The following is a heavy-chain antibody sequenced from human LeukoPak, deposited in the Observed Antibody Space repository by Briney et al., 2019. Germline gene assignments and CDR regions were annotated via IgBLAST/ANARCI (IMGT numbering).Heavy chain of an antibody. CDR2: INPNSGGT. CDR3: ARIGGVGASVELWFDP. Sequence: GASVKVSCKASGYTFTGYYMHWVRQAPGQGLEWMGWINPNSGGTNYAQKFQGRVTMTRDTSISTAYMELSRLRSDDTAVYYCARIGGVGASVELWFDPWGQGTLVTVSS. CDR1: GYTFTGYY. D-gene: IGHD1-26*01. V-gene: IGHV1-2*02. J-gene: IGHJ5*02.